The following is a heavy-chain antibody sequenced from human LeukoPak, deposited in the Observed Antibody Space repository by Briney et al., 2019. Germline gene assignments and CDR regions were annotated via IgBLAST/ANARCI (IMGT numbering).Heavy chain of an antibody. CDR2: IYPGDSDT. D-gene: IGHD1-26*01. Sequence: KHGGSLKISFQGAGYRFADYWSDLVRQMPGTGLEWMGIIYPGDSDTRYSPSFQGQVTMSADKSISSAYLQWSSQEASDASIYHCPMFLTYSPTLRDYFDLWGQGTLVTVSS. J-gene: IGHJ5*02. CDR3: PMFLTYSPTLRDYFDL. CDR1: GYRFADYW. V-gene: IGHV5-51*01.